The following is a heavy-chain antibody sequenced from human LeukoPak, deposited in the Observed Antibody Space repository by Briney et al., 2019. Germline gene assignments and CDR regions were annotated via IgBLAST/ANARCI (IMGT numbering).Heavy chain of an antibody. V-gene: IGHV1-2*02. CDR3: ASIAEVDGFRTGLGDD. CDR2: INPNSGGT. D-gene: IGHD3/OR15-3a*01. CDR1: GYTFTCYY. Sequence: ASVKVSCKASGYTFTCYYMHWGPHAPGQGPEWKGLINPNSGGTNYAQKVPGRVTMTRDTSISTDYMRLSRLRSDDTAVYSWASIAEVDGFRTGLGDDWGQGTLVTVSS. J-gene: IGHJ4*02.